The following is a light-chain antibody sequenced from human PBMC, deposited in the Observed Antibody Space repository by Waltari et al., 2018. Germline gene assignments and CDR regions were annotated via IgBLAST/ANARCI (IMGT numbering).Light chain of an antibody. V-gene: IGLV3-25*03. Sequence: SYELTQPPSVSVSPGQTARITCSGDALPKQYAYWYQQKPGQGPVLGIYKDSERPSGIPARFSVSSSGTTVTLTISGVQAEDEADYYCQSADSSGTYWVFGGGTKLTVL. CDR3: QSADSSGTYWV. CDR1: ALPKQY. CDR2: KDS. J-gene: IGLJ3*02.